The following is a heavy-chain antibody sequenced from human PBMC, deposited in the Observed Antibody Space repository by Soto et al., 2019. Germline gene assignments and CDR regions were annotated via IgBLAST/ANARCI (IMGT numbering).Heavy chain of an antibody. V-gene: IGHV4-30-4*01. CDR3: ARAGPYYYGMDV. J-gene: IGHJ6*02. CDR1: GGSITNTAYY. Sequence: SETLSLTGSVSGGSITNTAYYWNWIRQTTGKGLEWIGSIDYSGSTYYNPSLKSRVIISADTSKNLFSLKLRSVTAADTALYFCARAGPYYYGMDVWGQGTTVTVSS. CDR2: IDYSGST.